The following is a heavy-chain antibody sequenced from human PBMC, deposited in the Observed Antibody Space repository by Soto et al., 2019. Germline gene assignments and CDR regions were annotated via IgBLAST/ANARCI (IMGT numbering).Heavy chain of an antibody. V-gene: IGHV1-2*02. D-gene: IGHD6-25*01. CDR2: VNPNTGLT. CDR1: GYTFTAFY. J-gene: IGHJ5*02. Sequence: QVQLVQSGAEVKKPGASVKVSCQASGYTFTAFYMNWVRQAPGQGLEWMGWVNPNTGLTKYAQKFRDRVTMTRDTSINTAYMELSGLISDDTAVYYCTTLRLDPWGQGTLVTVSS. CDR3: TTLRLDP.